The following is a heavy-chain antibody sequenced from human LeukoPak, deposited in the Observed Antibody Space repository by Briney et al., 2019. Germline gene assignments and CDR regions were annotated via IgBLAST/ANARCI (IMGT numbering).Heavy chain of an antibody. CDR3: ARVVGLTTVTDIYYYYMDV. CDR1: GYTFTSYG. V-gene: IGHV1-18*01. Sequence: ASVKVSCKASGYTFTSYGISWVRQAPGQGLEWMGWISAYNGNTNYAQKLQGRVTMTTDTSTSTAYMELRSLRSDDTAVYYCARVVGLTTVTDIYYYYMDVWGKGTTVTVSS. J-gene: IGHJ6*03. D-gene: IGHD4-17*01. CDR2: ISAYNGNT.